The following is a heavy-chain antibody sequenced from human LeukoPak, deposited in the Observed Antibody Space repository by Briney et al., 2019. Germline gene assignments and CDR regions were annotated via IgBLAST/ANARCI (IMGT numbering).Heavy chain of an antibody. V-gene: IGHV4-59*08. D-gene: IGHD6-19*01. CDR3: ARHSQWLAIFDY. J-gene: IGHJ4*02. CDR1: GGSISSYY. CDR2: IYYSGST. Sequence: PSETLSLTCTVSGGSISSYYWSWIRQPPGKGLGWIGYIYYSGSTNYNPSLKSRVTISVDTSKNQFSLKLSSVTAADTAVYYCARHSQWLAIFDYWGQGTLVTVSS.